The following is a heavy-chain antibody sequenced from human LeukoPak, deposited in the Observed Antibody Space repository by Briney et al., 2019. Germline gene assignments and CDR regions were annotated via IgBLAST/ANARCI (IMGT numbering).Heavy chain of an antibody. D-gene: IGHD1-7*01. Sequence: GGSLRLSCAASGFTFPTYAMKWVRQAPGKGLEWASSIRVSDGAAFYADSVKGGFTISRDNSKNTLYLQMNSLRAEDTAVYYCARETTRESLDYWGQGTLVTVSS. CDR3: ARETTRESLDY. CDR1: GFTFPTYA. CDR2: IRVSDGAA. J-gene: IGHJ4*02. V-gene: IGHV3-23*01.